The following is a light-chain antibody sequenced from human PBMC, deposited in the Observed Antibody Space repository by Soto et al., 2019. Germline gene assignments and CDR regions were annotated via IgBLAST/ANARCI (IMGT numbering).Light chain of an antibody. Sequence: EIARSHSPATLSVSQGGEPMLSGRASQSVTSYIAWYQQRPGQAPRLLIYDASNRASGVPAKFSGSGSGTDFTLTISDLEPADFGLYYCQQRLNWPPNFGQGTKVDIK. CDR1: QSVTSY. J-gene: IGKJ1*01. CDR3: QQRLNWPPN. V-gene: IGKV3-11*01. CDR2: DAS.